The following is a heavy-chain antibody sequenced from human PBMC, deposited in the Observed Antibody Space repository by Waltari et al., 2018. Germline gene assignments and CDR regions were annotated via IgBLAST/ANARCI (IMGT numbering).Heavy chain of an antibody. J-gene: IGHJ4*02. Sequence: QVQLVQSGAEVKKPGASVKVSCKASGYTFTDSYMHWVRQAPGQGLEWMGRSNRNSGGTNYTQKFQGRGTMTRDTSISTAYMELSRLRSDDTAVYYCARGGPAIFGVLITKRFDYWGQGTLVTVSS. CDR1: GYTFTDSY. CDR2: SNRNSGGT. D-gene: IGHD3-3*01. CDR3: ARGGPAIFGVLITKRFDY. V-gene: IGHV1-2*06.